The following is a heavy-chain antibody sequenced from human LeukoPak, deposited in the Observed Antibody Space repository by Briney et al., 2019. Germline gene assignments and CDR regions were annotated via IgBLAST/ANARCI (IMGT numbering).Heavy chain of an antibody. V-gene: IGHV1-18*01. CDR3: ARAPTPPSTVLRYFDWLSNSLYFDY. CDR2: ISAYNGNT. J-gene: IGHJ4*02. Sequence: ASVKVSCKASGYTFTSYGISWVRQAPGQGLEWMGWISAYNGNTNYAQKLQGRVTMTTDTSTSTAYMELRSLRSDDTAVYYCARAPTPPSTVLRYFDWLSNSLYFDYWGQGTLVTVPS. CDR1: GYTFTSYG. D-gene: IGHD3-9*01.